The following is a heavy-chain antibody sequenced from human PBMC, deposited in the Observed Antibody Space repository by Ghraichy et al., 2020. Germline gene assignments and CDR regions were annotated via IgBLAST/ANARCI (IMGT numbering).Heavy chain of an antibody. CDR3: ARGRGGYYGVDV. J-gene: IGHJ6*02. D-gene: IGHD3-10*01. CDR2: IKQDGGEK. V-gene: IGHV3-7*03. CDR1: GFTLKSFW. Sequence: GGSLRLSCAASGFTLKSFWMSWVRQAPGKGLEWVANIKQDGGEKFSLDSVKGRFTISRDNANNSLFLEMNSLRVKDTALYYCARGRGGYYGVDVWGQGTTVTVSS.